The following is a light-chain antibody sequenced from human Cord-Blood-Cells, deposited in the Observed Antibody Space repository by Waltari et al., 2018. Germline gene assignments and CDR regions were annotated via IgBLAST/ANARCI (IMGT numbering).Light chain of an antibody. CDR1: SSNIGSNY. J-gene: IGLJ2*01. Sequence: QSVLTQPPSASGTPGQRVTISCSGSSSNIGSNYVYWYQQLPGAAPQLHIASNDQRPSGGPDRCSVSKSGTSASLAISGRRSEDEADYYCAAWDDSLSGVVFGGGTKLTVL. V-gene: IGLV1-47*02. CDR2: SND. CDR3: AAWDDSLSGVV.